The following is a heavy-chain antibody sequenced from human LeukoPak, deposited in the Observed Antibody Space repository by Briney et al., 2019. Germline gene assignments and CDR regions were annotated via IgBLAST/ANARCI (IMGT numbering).Heavy chain of an antibody. CDR1: GFTFNNYA. CDR2: IHKTGDYT. CDR3: ASAKFDY. J-gene: IGHJ4*02. V-gene: IGHV3-21*01. Sequence: GGSLRLSCAASGFTFNNYALSWVRQAPGKGLEWVSAIHKTGDYTYYTDSVKGRFTVSRDNAKNSLYLQMNSLRAEDTAVYYCASAKFDYWGQGTLVTVSS.